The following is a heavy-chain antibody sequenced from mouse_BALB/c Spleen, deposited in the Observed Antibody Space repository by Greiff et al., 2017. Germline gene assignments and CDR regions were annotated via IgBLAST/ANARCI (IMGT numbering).Heavy chain of an antibody. CDR2: IWRGGST. J-gene: IGHJ4*01. D-gene: IGHD1-2*01. Sequence: QVQLQQSGPSLVQPSQSLSITCTVSGFSLTSYGVHWVRQSPGKGLEWLGVIWRGGSTDYNAAFMSRLSITKDNSKSQVFFKMNSLQADDTAIYYCAKNYGHYYAMDYWGQGTSVTVSS. V-gene: IGHV2-5-1*01. CDR1: GFSLTSYG. CDR3: AKNYGHYYAMDY.